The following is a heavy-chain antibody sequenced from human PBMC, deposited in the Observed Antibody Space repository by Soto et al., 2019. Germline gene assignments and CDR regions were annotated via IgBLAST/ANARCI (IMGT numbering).Heavy chain of an antibody. D-gene: IGHD6-6*01. CDR2: IDPSDSYI. Sequence: GESLKISCQVSGYSFTSSWISWVRQMPGEGLEWMGRIDPSDSYINYSPSFQGRVTISADKSISTAYLQWSSLKASDTAMYYWARRGSSSSFFYDSWGQGTLVTVSS. CDR3: ARRGSSSSFFYDS. J-gene: IGHJ4*02. CDR1: GYSFTSSW. V-gene: IGHV5-10-1*01.